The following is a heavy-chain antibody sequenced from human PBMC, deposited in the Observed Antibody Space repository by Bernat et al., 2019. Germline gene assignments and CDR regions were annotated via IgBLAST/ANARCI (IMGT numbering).Heavy chain of an antibody. J-gene: IGHJ4*02. CDR3: ATTGVGYDFVWGSYRIDY. Sequence: EVQLVESGGGLVQPGGSLRLSCAASGFTFSTYAMSWVRQAPGKGLEWVSAISGSGRSTYYADSVKGRFTISRDGSKNTLYLQMNSLRAEDTAVYYCATTGVGYDFVWGSYRIDYWGQGTLVTVSS. CDR2: ISGSGRST. D-gene: IGHD3-16*02. V-gene: IGHV3-23*04. CDR1: GFTFSTYA.